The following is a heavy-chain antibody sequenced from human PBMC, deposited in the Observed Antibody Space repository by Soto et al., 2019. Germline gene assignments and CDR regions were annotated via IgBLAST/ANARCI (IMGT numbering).Heavy chain of an antibody. V-gene: IGHV1-18*01. CDR3: ARGRYGDY. J-gene: IGHJ4*02. CDR2: ISAHNGNT. D-gene: IGHD1-1*01. CDR1: GYTFTSYG. Sequence: QVHLVQSGAEVKKPGASVKVSCKASGYTFTSYGITWVRQAPGQGLEWMGWISAHNGNTDYAQKLQGRVIVTRDTSPSTAYMELRSLISDDPAVYYCARGRYGDYLGQGARVTVSS.